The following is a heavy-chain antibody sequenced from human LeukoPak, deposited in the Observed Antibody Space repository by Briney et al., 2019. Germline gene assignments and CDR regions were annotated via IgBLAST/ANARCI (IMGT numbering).Heavy chain of an antibody. Sequence: LGRSLRLSCAGSGFTFGGYGMHWFGQTPGKGLEWVAVIAYDGSRAFYADSVKGRFTISRDNSKNTMSVQMDDLRAEDTAVYYCTRYNNDHFDYWGQGTLVTVSS. V-gene: IGHV3-33*01. CDR1: GFTFGGYG. CDR3: TRYNNDHFDY. CDR2: IAYDGSRA. J-gene: IGHJ4*02. D-gene: IGHD1-14*01.